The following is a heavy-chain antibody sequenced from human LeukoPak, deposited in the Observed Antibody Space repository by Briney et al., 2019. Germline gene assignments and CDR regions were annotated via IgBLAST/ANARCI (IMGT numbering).Heavy chain of an antibody. J-gene: IGHJ5*02. CDR3: ARADCSSTSCSNWFDP. CDR1: GYTFTSYD. CDR2: MNPNSGNT. V-gene: IGHV1-8*01. D-gene: IGHD2-2*01. Sequence: ASVKVSCKASGYTFTSYDINWVRQATGQGLEWMGWMNPNSGNTGYAQKFQGRVTMTRNTSISTAYMELSSLRSEDTAVYYCARADCSSTSCSNWFDPWGQETLVTVSS.